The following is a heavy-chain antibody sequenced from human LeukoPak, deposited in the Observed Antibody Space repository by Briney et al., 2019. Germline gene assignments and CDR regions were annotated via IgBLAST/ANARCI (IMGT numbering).Heavy chain of an antibody. D-gene: IGHD6-13*01. V-gene: IGHV4-39*01. J-gene: IGHJ4*02. Sequence: SETLSLTCSVSGGPIDRSSYYWVWIRQPPGQGLEWIGSIYYSGYTYYSPSLKTRVVMSVDTSMNQFSLNVTSVTAADTAIYFCARGWGAAASAIYWGQGALVTVSS. CDR1: GGPIDRSSYY. CDR2: IYYSGYT. CDR3: ARGWGAAASAIY.